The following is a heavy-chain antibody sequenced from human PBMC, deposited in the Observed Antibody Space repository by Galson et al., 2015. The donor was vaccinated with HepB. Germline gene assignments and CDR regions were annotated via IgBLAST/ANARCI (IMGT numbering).Heavy chain of an antibody. D-gene: IGHD3-10*01. CDR3: ARAPPLYGCTPSPIDY. V-gene: IGHV1-2*02. Sequence: SVKVSCRASGYTFTGYKINWVRQAPGQGLGWMGWIDPKSGATYYAQKFQGRVTMTRGTSINTAYMQLTRLRSDDTALYYCARAPPLYGCTPSPIDYWGQGTLFTVSS. J-gene: IGHJ4*02. CDR2: IDPKSGAT. CDR1: GYTFTGYK.